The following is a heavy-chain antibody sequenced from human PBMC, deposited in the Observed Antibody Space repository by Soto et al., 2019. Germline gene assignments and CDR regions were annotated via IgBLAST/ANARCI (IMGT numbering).Heavy chain of an antibody. CDR3: ARDPHYDFWSGSYYYGMDV. Sequence: QVQLVQSGAEVKKPGSSVKVSCKASGGTFSSYAISWVRQAPGQGLEWMGGIIPIFGTANYAQKFQGRVTITADESTSTAYMELSSLRSEDTAVYYCARDPHYDFWSGSYYYGMDVWGQGTTVTVSS. CDR1: GGTFSSYA. V-gene: IGHV1-69*01. J-gene: IGHJ6*02. D-gene: IGHD3-3*01. CDR2: IIPIFGTA.